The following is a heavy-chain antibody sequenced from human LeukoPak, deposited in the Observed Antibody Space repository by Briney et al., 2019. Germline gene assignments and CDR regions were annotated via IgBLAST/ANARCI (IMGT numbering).Heavy chain of an antibody. CDR3: AREIVVPAARYFDY. J-gene: IGHJ4*02. CDR2: IYHSGST. V-gene: IGHV4-4*02. D-gene: IGHD2-2*01. Sequence: SETLSLTCAVSGGSISSSNWWGWVRQPPGKGLEWIGEIYHSGSTNYNPSLKSRVTISVDKSKNQFSLKLSSVTAADTAVYYCAREIVVPAARYFDYWGQGTLVTVSS. CDR1: GGSISSSNW.